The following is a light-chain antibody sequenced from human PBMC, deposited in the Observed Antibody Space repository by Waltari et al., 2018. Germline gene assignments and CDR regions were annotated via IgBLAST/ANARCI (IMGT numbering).Light chain of an antibody. Sequence: EVLMTQSPATLSVSPGERATLSCRASQSVVSRLAWYQVKPGQAPRLLIYGPSTRATGIPARFSGSGFGTEFTLTIDSLQSEDFAVYYCQQYYKWPRTFGQGTKVEI. V-gene: IGKV3-15*01. CDR3: QQYYKWPRT. CDR2: GPS. J-gene: IGKJ1*01. CDR1: QSVVSR.